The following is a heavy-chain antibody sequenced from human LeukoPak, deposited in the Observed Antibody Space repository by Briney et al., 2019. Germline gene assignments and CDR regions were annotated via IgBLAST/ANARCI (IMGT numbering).Heavy chain of an antibody. CDR3: ARDMNLQH. CDR2: ISGTGTST. D-gene: IGHD5-24*01. V-gene: IGHV3-11*05. J-gene: IGHJ1*01. Sequence: GGSLRLSCAASGFTFSDYYMSWIRQAPGKGLDLVSYISGTGTSTNYADSVKGRFTISRDNAKNSLYLQMNSLRAEDTAVHYCARDMNLQHWRQGTLVTVSS. CDR1: GFTFSDYY.